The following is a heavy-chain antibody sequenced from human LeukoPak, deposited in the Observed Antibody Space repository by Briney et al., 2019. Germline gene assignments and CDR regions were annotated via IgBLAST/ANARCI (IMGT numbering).Heavy chain of an antibody. CDR3: WRDDYGKSAY. V-gene: IGHV4-4*07. D-gene: IGHD5-24*01. J-gene: IGHJ4*02. CDR1: GGSTSSFY. CDR2: IFTDGTT. Sequence: SQTLSLTCTVAGGSTSSFYWSWIRQPAGKGLEWIGRIFTDGTTNYNPSLKTGSTMSVNTSKDQFSRKLSSVTVADPAVFSVWRDDYGKSAYWGQGTLVTASS.